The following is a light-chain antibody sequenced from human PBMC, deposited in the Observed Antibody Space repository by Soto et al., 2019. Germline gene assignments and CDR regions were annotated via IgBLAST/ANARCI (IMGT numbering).Light chain of an antibody. CDR2: GAS. J-gene: IGKJ2*01. CDR3: QQYSQWPLYT. V-gene: IGKV3-15*01. Sequence: EIGMTQSTSTLSGSAGERATLSCRASQSVSSNLAWYQQKPGQAPGLLIYGASTRATGIPARFSGSGSGTEFTPTISSLQPDDSATYYCQQYSQWPLYTFGQGTKVDIK. CDR1: QSVSSN.